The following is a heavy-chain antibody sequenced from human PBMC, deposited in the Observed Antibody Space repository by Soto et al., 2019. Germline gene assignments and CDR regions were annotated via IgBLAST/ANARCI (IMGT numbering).Heavy chain of an antibody. CDR2: IYYSGST. CDR3: ARLSMFRGVIMFDY. J-gene: IGHJ4*02. CDR1: GGSISTSSFY. D-gene: IGHD3-10*01. Sequence: SETLSLTCTVSGGSISTSSFYWGWIRQPPGKGLEWIGSIYYSGSTYYNPSLKSRVTIYIDTSENHFSLNLTAVTAADTAVYYCARLSMFRGVIMFDYWGQGTLVTVSS. V-gene: IGHV4-39*02.